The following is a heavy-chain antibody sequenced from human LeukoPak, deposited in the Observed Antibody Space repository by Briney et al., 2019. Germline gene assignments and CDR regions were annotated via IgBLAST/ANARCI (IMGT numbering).Heavy chain of an antibody. CDR3: ARSRYSSGWPDDAFDI. D-gene: IGHD6-19*01. CDR2: IYYSGST. J-gene: IGHJ3*02. CDR1: GGSISSYY. V-gene: IGHV4-59*08. Sequence: PSESLSLTCTVSGGSISSYYWGWIRQPPEEGLGWVGDIYYSGSTNYNPSLKSRVTISVDTSKNQFSLKLSSVPAADTAVYYCARSRYSSGWPDDAFDIWGQGTMVTVSS.